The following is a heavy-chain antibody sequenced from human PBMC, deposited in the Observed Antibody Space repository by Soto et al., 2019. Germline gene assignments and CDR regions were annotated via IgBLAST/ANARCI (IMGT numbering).Heavy chain of an antibody. D-gene: IGHD6-13*01. V-gene: IGHV4-59*08. CDR3: ARHYSSAWYKVDF. CDR2: VYYDGST. CDR1: GDSMGLYY. J-gene: IGHJ4*01. Sequence: PSETLSLTCTVSGDSMGLYYWSWIRLPPGKGLEWIGYVYYDGSTNYNPSLKGRVTMSVDTSENQFSLKLNSVTAADTAMYYCARHYSSAWYKVDFWGQGTLVTVPQ.